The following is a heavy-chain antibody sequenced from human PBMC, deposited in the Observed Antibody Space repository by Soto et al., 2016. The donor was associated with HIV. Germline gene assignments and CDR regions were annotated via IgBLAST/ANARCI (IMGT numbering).Heavy chain of an antibody. CDR2: IYSGGST. CDR3: ARESEQWLVPDV. CDR1: GFTVSSNY. Sequence: EVQLVETGGGLIQPGGSLRLSCAASGFTVSSNYMSWVRQAPGKGLEWVSVIYSGGSTYYADSVKGRFTISRDNSKNTLYLQMNSLRAEDTAVYYCARESEQWLVPDVWGQGTLVTVSS. D-gene: IGHD6-19*01. J-gene: IGHJ4*02. V-gene: IGHV3-53*02.